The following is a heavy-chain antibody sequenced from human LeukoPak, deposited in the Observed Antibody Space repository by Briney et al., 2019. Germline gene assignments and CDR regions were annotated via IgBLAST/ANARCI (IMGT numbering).Heavy chain of an antibody. V-gene: IGHV3-23*01. D-gene: IGHD4-23*01. CDR1: GFTIMNSA. Sequence: GGSLRLSCAASGFTIMNSAMNWVRQAPGKGLEWVSAINGTAINTDYADSVKGRFTISRDNSKNTLYLQMNSLRAGDTAVYYCAREKGGTSGVDYWGQGTLVTVSS. CDR3: AREKGGTSGVDY. J-gene: IGHJ4*02. CDR2: INGTAINT.